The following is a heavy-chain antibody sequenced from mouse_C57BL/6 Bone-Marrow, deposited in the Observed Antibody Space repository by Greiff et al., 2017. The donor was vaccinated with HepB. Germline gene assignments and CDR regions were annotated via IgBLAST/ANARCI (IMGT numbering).Heavy chain of an antibody. CDR2: IYPRSGNT. CDR3: ARGRWLLWFAY. Sequence: QVQLQQPGAELVKPGASVKLSCKASGYTFTSYGISWVKQRTGQGLEWIGEIYPRSGNTYYNEKFKGKATLTADKSSSTAYMELRSLTSEDSAVYFCARGRWLLWFAYWGQGTLVTVSA. V-gene: IGHV1-81*01. J-gene: IGHJ3*01. CDR1: GYTFTSYG. D-gene: IGHD2-3*01.